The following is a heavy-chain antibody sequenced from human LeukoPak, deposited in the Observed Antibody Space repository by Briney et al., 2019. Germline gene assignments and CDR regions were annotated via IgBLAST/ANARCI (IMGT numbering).Heavy chain of an antibody. Sequence: PGGTLRLSCAASGFTFDTYAMAWVRQAPWKGLQWVSTLTGRGDTTYYAESVKGRFTISRDNSKNTVYLQMNSLRVDDTAVYYCARDYGYTPYYFDYWGQGTLVTVSS. CDR3: ARDYGYTPYYFDY. D-gene: IGHD5-18*01. V-gene: IGHV3-23*01. J-gene: IGHJ4*01. CDR2: LTGRGDTT. CDR1: GFTFDTYA.